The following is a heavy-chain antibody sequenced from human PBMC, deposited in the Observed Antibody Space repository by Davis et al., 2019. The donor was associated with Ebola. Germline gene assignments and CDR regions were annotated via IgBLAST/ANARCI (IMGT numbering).Heavy chain of an antibody. CDR3: AKVGPYESGNFGFHI. V-gene: IGHV3-48*01. Sequence: GESLKISCAASGFTFSSYSMNWVRQAPGKGLEWVSYISSSSSTIYYADSVKGRFTISRDNAKNSLYLQMNSLRTEDTALFHCAKVGPYESGNFGFHIWGQGTMVTVSS. CDR1: GFTFSSYS. J-gene: IGHJ3*02. CDR2: ISSSSSTI. D-gene: IGHD3-10*01.